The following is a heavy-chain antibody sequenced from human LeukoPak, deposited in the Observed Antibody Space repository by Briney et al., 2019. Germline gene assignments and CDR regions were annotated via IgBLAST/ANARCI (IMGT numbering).Heavy chain of an antibody. Sequence: GGSLRLSCPASGFTFSSNWMHWVRQPPGRGLVWVSRINSDGSSTSYAGSVKGRFTISRDNAKNTLYLQMNSLRAEDTAVYYCARVCYSSSWYPFDYWGQGTLVTVSS. CDR3: ARVCYSSSWYPFDY. J-gene: IGHJ4*02. CDR2: INSDGSST. CDR1: GFTFSSNW. D-gene: IGHD6-13*01. V-gene: IGHV3-74*01.